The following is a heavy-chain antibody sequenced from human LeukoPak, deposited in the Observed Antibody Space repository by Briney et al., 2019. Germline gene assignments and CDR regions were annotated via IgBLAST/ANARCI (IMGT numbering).Heavy chain of an antibody. CDR1: GFTFSSYW. CDR3: ATVRGGNTRDFDY. V-gene: IGHV3-7*02. J-gene: IGHJ4*02. Sequence: PGGSLRLSCAASGFTFSSYWMSWVRQAPGKGLEWVANIKQDGSDKYYVDSVKGRFTISRDNAKNSLYLQMNSLRAEDTAVYYCATVRGGNTRDFDYWGQGTLVTVSS. CDR2: IKQDGSDK. D-gene: IGHD4-23*01.